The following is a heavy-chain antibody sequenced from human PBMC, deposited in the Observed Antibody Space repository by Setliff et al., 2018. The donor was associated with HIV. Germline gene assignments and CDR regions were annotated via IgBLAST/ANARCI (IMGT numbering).Heavy chain of an antibody. D-gene: IGHD1-26*01. J-gene: IGHJ6*02. Sequence: SVKVSCKASGGTLKNNAISWVRQAPGQGLEWMGGIIPIFGTANYAQKFQGRVTITADESTSTAYMELSSLRSEDTAVYYCARDLMGARDYYGMDVWGQGTTVTVSS. CDR1: GGTLKNNA. CDR2: IIPIFGTA. CDR3: ARDLMGARDYYGMDV. V-gene: IGHV1-69*13.